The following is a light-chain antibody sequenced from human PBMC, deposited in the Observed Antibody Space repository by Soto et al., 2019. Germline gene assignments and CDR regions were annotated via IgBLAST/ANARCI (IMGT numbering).Light chain of an antibody. Sequence: EVVLTQSPATLSLSPGERATLSCRASENVRTFVDWYQQKPGQAPRLPIYGASTRATGVPARFSGSRSGTDFTLTISSLEPEDFAVYYCQQRSNWPITFGQGTRLEI. CDR3: QQRSNWPIT. CDR2: GAS. J-gene: IGKJ5*01. CDR1: ENVRTF. V-gene: IGKV3-11*01.